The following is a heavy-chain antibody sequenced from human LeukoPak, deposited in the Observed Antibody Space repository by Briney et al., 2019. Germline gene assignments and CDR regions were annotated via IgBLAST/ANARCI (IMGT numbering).Heavy chain of an antibody. J-gene: IGHJ5*02. CDR2: IYHSGST. CDR1: GGSISTYY. D-gene: IGHD3-3*01. Sequence: SETLSLTCTVSGGSISTYYWNWIRQPPGKGLEWIGYIYHSGSTNYNPSLQSRVTISVDTSKNQFSLNLNSVTAADTAVYYCARGVERIFGVVNWFDPWGQGTPVTVSS. CDR3: ARGVERIFGVVNWFDP. V-gene: IGHV4-59*01.